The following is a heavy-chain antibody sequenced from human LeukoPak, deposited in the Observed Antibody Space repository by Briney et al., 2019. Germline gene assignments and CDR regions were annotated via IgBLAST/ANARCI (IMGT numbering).Heavy chain of an antibody. D-gene: IGHD6-13*01. CDR3: AKIGYPDY. CDR1: GFTLTNYA. J-gene: IGHJ4*02. Sequence: GGSLRLSCAASGFTLTNYAMSWVRQAPGKGPEWVSTISSGGGSIYYADSVKGRFTISRDNSKNTLYLQMNSLRAEDTAVYYCAKIGYPDYWGQGTLATVSS. V-gene: IGHV3-23*01. CDR2: ISSGGGSI.